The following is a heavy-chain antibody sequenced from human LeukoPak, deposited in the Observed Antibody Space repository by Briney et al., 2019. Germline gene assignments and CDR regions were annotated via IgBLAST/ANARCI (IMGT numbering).Heavy chain of an antibody. J-gene: IGHJ4*02. CDR1: GYSFTSYW. CDR2: IYPGDSDT. V-gene: IGHV5-51*01. D-gene: IGHD3-22*01. CDR3: ARIAYDSSGYWVTFDY. Sequence: GESLKISCKGSGYSFTSYWIGWVRQMPGKGLEWMGIIYPGDSDTRYSPSFQGQVTISADKSISTAYLQWSSLKASDTAMYYCARIAYDSSGYWVTFDYWGQGTLVTVSS.